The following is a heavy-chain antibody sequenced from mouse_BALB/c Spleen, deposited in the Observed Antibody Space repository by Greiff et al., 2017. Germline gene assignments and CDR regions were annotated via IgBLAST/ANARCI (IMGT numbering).Heavy chain of an antibody. D-gene: IGHD1-2*01. CDR3: ARGTHYHYAMDY. V-gene: IGHV1-47*01. J-gene: IGHJ4*01. CDR1: GYTFTTYP. CDR2: FHPYNDDT. Sequence: QVQLKESGAELVKPGASVKMSCKAFGYTFTTYPIEWMKQNHGKSLEWIGNFHPYNDDTKYNEKFKGKAKLTVEKSSSTVYLELSRLTSDDSAVYYCARGTHYHYAMDYWGQGTSVTVSS.